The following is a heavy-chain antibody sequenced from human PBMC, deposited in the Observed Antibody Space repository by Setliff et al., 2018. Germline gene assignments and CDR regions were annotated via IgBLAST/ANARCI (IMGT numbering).Heavy chain of an antibody. CDR3: ARSRYELPHYYCDY. CDR2: IDWDGDK. J-gene: IGHJ4*02. CDR1: GFSLTTSGTC. D-gene: IGHD1-7*01. Sequence: SGPTLVNPTQTLTLTCTFSGFSLTTSGTCVTRIRQPPGKALEWLARIDWDGDKYYNTSLRTRLTLSKGTSKNQVFLTMTNMDPVDTATYYCARSRYELPHYYCDYWGQGILVTVS. V-gene: IGHV2-70*11.